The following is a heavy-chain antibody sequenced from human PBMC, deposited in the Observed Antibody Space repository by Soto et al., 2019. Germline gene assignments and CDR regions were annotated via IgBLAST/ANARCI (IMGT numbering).Heavy chain of an antibody. V-gene: IGHV4-30-4*01. Sequence: PSETLSLTCTVSGGSISSGDYYWSWIRQPPGKGLEWIGYIYYSGSTYYNPSLKSRVTISVDTSKNQFSLKLSSVTAADTAVYYCARAILGYCISTSCSGAWFDPWGQGNLVTVSS. CDR2: IYYSGST. J-gene: IGHJ5*02. D-gene: IGHD2-2*01. CDR3: ARAILGYCISTSCSGAWFDP. CDR1: GGSISSGDYY.